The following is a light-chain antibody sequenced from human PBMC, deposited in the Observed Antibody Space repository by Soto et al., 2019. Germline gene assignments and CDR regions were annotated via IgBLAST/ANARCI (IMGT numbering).Light chain of an antibody. J-gene: IGKJ1*01. CDR1: QTITTW. V-gene: IGKV1-5*01. CDR2: DAS. CDR3: QQYTNTHNPWM. Sequence: DIRVTQSPPTLSASVGDRVTITCRASQTITTWMAWYQQKPGKAPKLLVYDASTLQSGVATRFSGSGSGTEFTLISSSLQPEDSATYYCQQYTNTHNPWMFGQGTKVEI.